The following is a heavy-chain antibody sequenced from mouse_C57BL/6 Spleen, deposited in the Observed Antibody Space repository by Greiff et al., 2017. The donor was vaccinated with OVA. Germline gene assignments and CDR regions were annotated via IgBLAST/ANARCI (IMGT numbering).Heavy chain of an antibody. J-gene: IGHJ4*01. D-gene: IGHD1-1*01. CDR1: GYTFTDYN. CDR2: IDPSDSET. Sequence: QVQLQQSGPELVKPGASVKMSCKASGYTFTDYNMHWVKQRPIQGLEWIGNIDPSDSETHYNQKFKDKATLTVDKSSSTAYMQLSSLTSEDSAVYYCARFGYYGSSYEENAMDYWGQGTSVTVSS. CDR3: ARFGYYGSSYEENAMDY. V-gene: IGHV1-52*01.